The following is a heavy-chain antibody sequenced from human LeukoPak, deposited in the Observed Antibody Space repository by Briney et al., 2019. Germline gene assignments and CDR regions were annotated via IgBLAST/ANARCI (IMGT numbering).Heavy chain of an antibody. V-gene: IGHV3-23*01. CDR1: GFTFTNYA. D-gene: IGHD3-22*01. CDR2: IGVSGGRT. Sequence: GGSLRLSCAASGFTFTNYAMSWVRQAPGKGLEWVSGIGVSGGRTYYADSVKGRFTTSRDDSKNTLYLQMNSLRAEDTAVDYCARPTDERRTTMTDAFDIWGQGTMVTVSS. J-gene: IGHJ3*02. CDR3: ARPTDERRTTMTDAFDI.